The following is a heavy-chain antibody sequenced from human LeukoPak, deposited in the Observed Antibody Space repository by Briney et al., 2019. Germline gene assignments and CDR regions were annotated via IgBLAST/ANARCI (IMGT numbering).Heavy chain of an antibody. V-gene: IGHV3-48*03. CDR1: GFTFSSYE. D-gene: IGHD2-8*01. CDR2: ISSSGSTI. J-gene: IGHJ6*03. CDR3: AREGVQNVWYMDV. Sequence: GGSLRLSCAASGFTFSSYEMNWVRQAPGKGLEWVSYISSSGSTIYYADSVKGRFTISRDNAKNSLYLQMNSLRAEDTALYYCAREGVQNVWYMDVWGKGTTVTVSS.